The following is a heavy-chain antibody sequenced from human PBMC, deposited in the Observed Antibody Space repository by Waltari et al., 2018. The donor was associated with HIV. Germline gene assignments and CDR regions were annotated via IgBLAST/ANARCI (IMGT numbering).Heavy chain of an antibody. J-gene: IGHJ2*01. Sequence: EVQLVESGGGLVQPGRSLRLSCAASGFTFDGYAMPWVRQAPGKGLEWVSGISWNSGTIGYADSVKGRFTISRDNAKNSLYLQMNSLRAEDTALYYCAKDKRSGYGGNSVWYFDLWGRGTLVTVSS. D-gene: IGHD4-17*01. CDR1: GFTFDGYA. CDR2: ISWNSGTI. V-gene: IGHV3-9*01. CDR3: AKDKRSGYGGNSVWYFDL.